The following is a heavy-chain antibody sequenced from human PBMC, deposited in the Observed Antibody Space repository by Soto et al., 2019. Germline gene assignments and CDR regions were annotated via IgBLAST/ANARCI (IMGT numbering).Heavy chain of an antibody. CDR2: IFHSGST. Sequence: QLQLQESGSGLVKPSQTLSLTCAVSGGSISSGGYSWSWIRQPPRKGLEWIGYIFHSGSTYYNPSLKRRVTIAVDGSKNQLPPKRTSVGAADTAGYYCARGGGNAFDHGGQGTLVTGSS. CDR1: GGSISSGGYS. V-gene: IGHV4-30-2*01. J-gene: IGHJ4*02. CDR3: ARGGGNAFDH. D-gene: IGHD3-16*01.